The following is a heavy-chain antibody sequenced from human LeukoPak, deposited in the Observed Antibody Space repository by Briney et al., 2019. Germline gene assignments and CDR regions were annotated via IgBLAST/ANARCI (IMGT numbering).Heavy chain of an antibody. D-gene: IGHD5-24*01. Sequence: GGSLRLSCVASGFPVSSYWMTWVRQAPGKGLEWVAIIKQDGSKKSYVDSVKGRFTISRDNAKNSLYLQMNSLRAEDTAIYYCTRVGYIDEGIDYWGQGTLVTVSS. J-gene: IGHJ4*02. V-gene: IGHV3-7*04. CDR2: IKQDGSKK. CDR3: TRVGYIDEGIDY. CDR1: GFPVSSYW.